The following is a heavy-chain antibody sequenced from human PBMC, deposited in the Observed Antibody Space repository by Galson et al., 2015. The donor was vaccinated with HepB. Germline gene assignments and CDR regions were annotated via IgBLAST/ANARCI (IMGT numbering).Heavy chain of an antibody. Sequence: ETLSLTCTVSGGSISYYYWSWIRQPPGKGLEWIGYIYYSESTYYNPSLKSRVTISVDTSKNQFSLKLSSVTAADTAMYYCARAEGRGYYYGSGSYYNHFDYWGQGTLVTVSS. V-gene: IGHV4-59*12. J-gene: IGHJ4*02. D-gene: IGHD3-10*01. CDR1: GGSISYYY. CDR3: ARAEGRGYYYGSGSYYNHFDY. CDR2: IYYSEST.